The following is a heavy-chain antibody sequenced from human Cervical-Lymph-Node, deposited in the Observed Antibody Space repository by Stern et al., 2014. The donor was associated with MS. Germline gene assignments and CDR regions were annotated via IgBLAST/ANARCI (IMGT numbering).Heavy chain of an antibody. CDR3: TRDGDHDVFDV. Sequence: VQLLESGAEVKKPGSSVKVSCKASGYTFSRYTISWVRHAPGQGLERMGGIIPILGKAKSAPKFQDRLSMTADEATSTAYMELSSLTSDDTAVYYCTRDGDHDVFDVWGQGTKVIVSS. D-gene: IGHD4-17*01. V-gene: IGHV1-69*01. CDR1: GYTFSRYT. J-gene: IGHJ3*01. CDR2: IIPILGKA.